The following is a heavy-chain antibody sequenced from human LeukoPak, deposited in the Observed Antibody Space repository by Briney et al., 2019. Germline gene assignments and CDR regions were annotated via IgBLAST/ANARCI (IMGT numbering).Heavy chain of an antibody. V-gene: IGHV1-46*01. CDR1: GYIFTNYF. CDR2: INPVGGVT. Sequence: ASVKVSCKASGYIFTNYFLYWVRQAPGQGLEWMGVINPVGGVTTYAQRFQGRGTMTEDTSTDTAYMELSSLRSEDTAVYYCATAGDAIDSVMIWDFWGQGTLVTVSS. CDR3: ATAGDAIDSVMIWDF. D-gene: IGHD3/OR15-3a*01. J-gene: IGHJ4*02.